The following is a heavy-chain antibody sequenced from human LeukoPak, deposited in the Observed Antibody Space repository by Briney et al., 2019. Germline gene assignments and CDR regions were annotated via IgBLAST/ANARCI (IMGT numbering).Heavy chain of an antibody. CDR3: ARGYSSGLDY. CDR1: GGSISSGGYY. V-gene: IGHV4-31*03. CDR2: IYYSGST. D-gene: IGHD6-19*01. J-gene: IGHJ4*02. Sequence: SQTLSLTCTVSGGSISSGGYYWSWLRQHPGKGLEWIGYIYYSGSTYYNPSLKSRVTITVDTSKNQFSLKLSSVTAADTAVYYCARGYSSGLDYWGQGTLVTVSS.